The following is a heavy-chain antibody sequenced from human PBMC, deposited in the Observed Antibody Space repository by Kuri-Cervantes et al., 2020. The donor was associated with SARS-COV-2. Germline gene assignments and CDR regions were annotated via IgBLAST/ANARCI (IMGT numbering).Heavy chain of an antibody. D-gene: IGHD1-14*01. CDR2: INPNSGGT. Sequence: ASVKVSCKASGYTFTGYYMHWVRQAPGQGLEWIGWINPNSGGTNYAQKFQGRVTMTRDTSISTAYMELSRLRSDDTAVYYCARDRSDHRDAFDIWGQGTMVTVSS. CDR3: ARDRSDHRDAFDI. J-gene: IGHJ3*02. V-gene: IGHV1-2*02. CDR1: GYTFTGYY.